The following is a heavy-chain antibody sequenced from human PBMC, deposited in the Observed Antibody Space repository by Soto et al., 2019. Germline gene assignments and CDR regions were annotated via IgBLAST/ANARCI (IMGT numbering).Heavy chain of an antibody. Sequence: PSETLSLTCTVSGGSISYEYYHWTWIRQSPGKGLEWIGYIHYSGSIIYNPSFKSRVTISVDTSKNQFSLQLSSVTAADTAVYFCAREDDGGDRAYCGLHVWGQGTTVTVS. D-gene: IGHD2-15*01. CDR1: GGSISYEYYH. J-gene: IGHJ6*02. CDR3: AREDDGGDRAYCGLHV. V-gene: IGHV4-30-4*08. CDR2: IHYSGSI.